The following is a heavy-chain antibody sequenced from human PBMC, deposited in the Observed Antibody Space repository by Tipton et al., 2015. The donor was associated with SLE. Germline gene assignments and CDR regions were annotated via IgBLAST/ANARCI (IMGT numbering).Heavy chain of an antibody. CDR2: ISYSGST. CDR3: ARHTLITGTDYFDL. D-gene: IGHD1-7*01. V-gene: IGHV4-59*01. CDR1: GGSISSYY. Sequence: TLSLTCTVSGGSISSYYWSWIRQPPGRGLEWIGYISYSGSTNYNPSLRSRVTISVDTSKNQFSLKLSPVTAADTAVYYCARHTLITGTDYFDLWGRGTLVTVSS. J-gene: IGHJ2*01.